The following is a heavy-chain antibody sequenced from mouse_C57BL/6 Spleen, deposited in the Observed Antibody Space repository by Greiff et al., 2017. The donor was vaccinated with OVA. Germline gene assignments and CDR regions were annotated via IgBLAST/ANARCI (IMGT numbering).Heavy chain of an antibody. CDR2: IHPNSGST. Sequence: QVQLQQPGAELVKPGASVKLSCKASGYTFTSYWMHWVKQRPGQGLEWIGMIHPNSGSTNYNEKFKSKATLTVDKSSSTAYMQLSSLTSEDSAVYYCASGSTTGVSVGLSMDYWGQGTSVTVSS. V-gene: IGHV1-64*01. D-gene: IGHD1-1*01. J-gene: IGHJ4*01. CDR3: ASGSTTGVSVGLSMDY. CDR1: GYTFTSYW.